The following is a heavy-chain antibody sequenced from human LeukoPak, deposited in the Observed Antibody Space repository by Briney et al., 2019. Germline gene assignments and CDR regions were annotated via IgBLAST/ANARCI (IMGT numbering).Heavy chain of an antibody. CDR1: DASVSSDNYY. D-gene: IGHD6-6*01. J-gene: IGHJ4*02. V-gene: IGHV4-61*01. Sequence: SETLSLTCTVSDASVSSDNYYWSWIRQPPGKGLEWIGYVYYSGSTNYNPSLKSRVTISVDTSKNQFSPKLSSVTAADTAVYYCARRKAVRPRDYYFDYWGQGTLVTVSS. CDR3: ARRKAVRPRDYYFDY. CDR2: VYYSGST.